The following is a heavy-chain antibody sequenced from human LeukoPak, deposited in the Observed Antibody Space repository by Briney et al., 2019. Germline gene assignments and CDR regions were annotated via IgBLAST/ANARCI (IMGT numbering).Heavy chain of an antibody. J-gene: IGHJ4*02. V-gene: IGHV4-30-2*01. D-gene: IGHD2-2*01. CDR2: IYHSGST. CDR1: CGSISSGGYS. Sequence: SQTLSLTCAVSCGSISSGGYSWSWIRQPPGKGLEWIGYIYHSGSTYYNTSLKSPVTISVDSSKTQFSLKLSSVTAADTAVYYCARVSLYCSSTSCRGNYFDYWGQGTLVTVSS. CDR3: ARVSLYCSSTSCRGNYFDY.